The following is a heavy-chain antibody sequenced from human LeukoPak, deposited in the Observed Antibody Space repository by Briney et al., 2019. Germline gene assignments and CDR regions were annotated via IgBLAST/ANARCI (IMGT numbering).Heavy chain of an antibody. V-gene: IGHV3-66*04. CDR2: IYSGGNS. CDR1: GFTFSSYA. CDR3: ARLRGYGEQIDY. J-gene: IGHJ4*02. Sequence: GGSLRLSCAASGFTFSSYAMSWVRQAPGKGLECVSIIYSGGNSYYADSVKGRFTISRDNSKNTLYLQINSLRAEDTAVYYWARLRGYGEQIDYWGQGTLVTVSS. D-gene: IGHD4-17*01.